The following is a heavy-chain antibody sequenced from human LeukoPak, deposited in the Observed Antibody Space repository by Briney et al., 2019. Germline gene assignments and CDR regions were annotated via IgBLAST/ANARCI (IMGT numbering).Heavy chain of an antibody. D-gene: IGHD3-9*01. CDR2: INTNTGNP. Sequence: ASVKVSCKASGYTFTSYAMNWVRQAPGQGLEWMGWINTNTGNPTYAQGFTGRFVFSLDTSVSTAYLQISSLKAEDTAVYYCARDGGDILTGYYPPPWFDPWGQGTLVTVSS. J-gene: IGHJ5*02. CDR3: ARDGGDILTGYYPPPWFDP. CDR1: GYTFTSYA. V-gene: IGHV7-4-1*02.